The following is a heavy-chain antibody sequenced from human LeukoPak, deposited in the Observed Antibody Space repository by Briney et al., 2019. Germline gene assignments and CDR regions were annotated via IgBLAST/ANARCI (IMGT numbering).Heavy chain of an antibody. V-gene: IGHV4-34*01. CDR2: INHSGST. J-gene: IGHJ6*02. Sequence: SETLSLTCAVYGGSFSGYYWSWIRQPPGKGLEWIGEINHSGSTNYNPSLKSRVTISVDTSKNQFSLKLSSVTAADTAVYYCARGVPSGSYYRGAYYYYYGMDVWGQGTTVTVSS. CDR1: GGSFSGYY. D-gene: IGHD1-26*01. CDR3: ARGVPSGSYYRGAYYYYYGMDV.